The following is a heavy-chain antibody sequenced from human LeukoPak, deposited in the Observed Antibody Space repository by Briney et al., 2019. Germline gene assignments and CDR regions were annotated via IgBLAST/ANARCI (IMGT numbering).Heavy chain of an antibody. CDR1: GFTFSSYG. J-gene: IGHJ3*02. D-gene: IGHD5-24*01. V-gene: IGHV3-30*18. CDR2: ISYDGSNK. CDR3: AKDRGRDGYNYGAFDI. Sequence: PGGSLRLSCAASGFTFSSYGMHWVRQAPGKGLEWVAVISYDGSNKYYADSVKGRFTISRDNSKNTLYLQMNSLRAEDTAVYYCAKDRGRDGYNYGAFDIWGQGTMVTDSS.